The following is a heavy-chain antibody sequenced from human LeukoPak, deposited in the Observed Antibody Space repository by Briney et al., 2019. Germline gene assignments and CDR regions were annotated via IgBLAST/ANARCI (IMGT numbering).Heavy chain of an antibody. Sequence: SETLSLTCTVSGGSISSGDYYWSWIRQPPGKGLEWIGYIYYSGSTYYNPSLKSRVIISVDTSKNQLSLKLNSVTAADTAVYYCARRRYYESSGYSDLPYYFDYWGQGTLATVSS. CDR1: GGSISSGDYY. CDR3: ARRRYYESSGYSDLPYYFDY. V-gene: IGHV4-30-4*01. CDR2: IYYSGST. D-gene: IGHD3-22*01. J-gene: IGHJ4*02.